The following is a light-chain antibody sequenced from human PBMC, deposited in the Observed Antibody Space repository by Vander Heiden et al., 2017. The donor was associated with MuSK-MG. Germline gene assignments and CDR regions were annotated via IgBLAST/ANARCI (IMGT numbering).Light chain of an antibody. CDR1: SSDVGGYNY. J-gene: IGLJ1*01. Sequence: QSALTQPASVSGSPGQSNTISCTGTSSDVGGYNYVSWYQQHPGKAPKLVVYEVSNRPSGVSNRFSGSKSGNTASLTISGLQAEDEADYYCSSYTSSSARVFGTGTKVTVL. V-gene: IGLV2-14*01. CDR3: SSYTSSSARV. CDR2: EVS.